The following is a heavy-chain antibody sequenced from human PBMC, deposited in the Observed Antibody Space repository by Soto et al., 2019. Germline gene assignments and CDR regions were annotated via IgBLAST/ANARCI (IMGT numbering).Heavy chain of an antibody. CDR2: INHSGST. V-gene: IGHV4-34*01. CDR1: GGSFSGYY. J-gene: IGHJ6*02. D-gene: IGHD6-25*01. Sequence: SETLSLTCAVYGGSFSGYYWSWIRQPPGKGLEWIGEINHSGSTNYNPSLKSRVTISVDTSKNQFSLKLSSVTAADTAVYYCARDQRHYYYYGMDVWGQGTTVTVSS. CDR3: ARDQRHYYYYGMDV.